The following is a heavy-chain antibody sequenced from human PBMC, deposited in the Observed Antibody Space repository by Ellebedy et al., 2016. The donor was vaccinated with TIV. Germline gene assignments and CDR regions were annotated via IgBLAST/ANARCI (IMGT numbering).Heavy chain of an antibody. CDR2: INSDGSST. CDR3: ARSRDGYNFIGDY. D-gene: IGHD5-24*01. CDR1: GFTFSTYA. J-gene: IGHJ4*02. Sequence: GESLKISCEASGFTFSTYAMTWVRQAPGKGLVWVSRINSDGSSTSYADSVKGRFTISRDNAKNTLYLQMNSLRAEDTAVYYCARSRDGYNFIGDYWGQGTLVTVSS. V-gene: IGHV3-74*01.